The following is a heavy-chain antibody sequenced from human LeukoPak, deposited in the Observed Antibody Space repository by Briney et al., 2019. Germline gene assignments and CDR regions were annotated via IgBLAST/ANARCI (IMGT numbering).Heavy chain of an antibody. V-gene: IGHV3-30-3*01. Sequence: GGSLRLSCTASGFTFSNYVMHWVRQAPGKGLEWVAAISYDGSNKYYADSVKGRFTISRDNSKNTLYLQMNSLRAEDTAVYYCAKGRHSSSWYDYWGQGTLVTVSS. CDR3: AKGRHSSSWYDY. D-gene: IGHD6-13*01. CDR2: ISYDGSNK. J-gene: IGHJ4*02. CDR1: GFTFSNYV.